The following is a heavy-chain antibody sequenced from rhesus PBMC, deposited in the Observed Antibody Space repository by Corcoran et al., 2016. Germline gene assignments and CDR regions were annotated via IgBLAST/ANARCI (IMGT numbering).Heavy chain of an antibody. V-gene: IGHV4S7*01. CDR1: GGSISGGYY. J-gene: IGHJ4*01. Sequence: QVQLQESGPGLVKPSETLSLTCAVSGGSISGGYYWGWIRQHPGKGLEWIGNIYGNSASTYYNPSRKKRVTMSKDTSKNQFSLKLSSVTAADTAVYYCARAGYSSWYFDYWGQGVLVTVSS. CDR2: IYGNSAST. D-gene: IGHD6-13*01. CDR3: ARAGYSSWYFDY.